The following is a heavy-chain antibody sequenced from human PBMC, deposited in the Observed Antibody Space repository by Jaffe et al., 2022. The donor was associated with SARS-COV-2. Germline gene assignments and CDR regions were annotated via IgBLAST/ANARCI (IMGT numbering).Heavy chain of an antibody. D-gene: IGHD1-26*01. V-gene: IGHV3-48*03. CDR2: IDSFGSTT. J-gene: IGHJ4*02. Sequence: EVQLVESGGGVVQPGGSLRLSCAASGFVFTSYEMTWVRQAPGKGLEWVSYIDSFGSTTYYADSVKGRFSTSRDNTKNSLHLEMTSLRPEDTAVYYCARNMAGGWVASYYFDYWGQGIQVTVSS. CDR3: ARNMAGGWVASYYFDY. CDR1: GFVFTSYE.